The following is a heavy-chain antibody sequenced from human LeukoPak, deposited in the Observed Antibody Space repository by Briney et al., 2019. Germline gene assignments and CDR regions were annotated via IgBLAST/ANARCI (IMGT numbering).Heavy chain of an antibody. CDR2: LYHTGIT. CDR1: GGSVTSHY. D-gene: IGHD3-22*01. J-gene: IGHJ4*02. V-gene: IGHV4-59*02. CDR3: VRSVDYFDNTGPHMMFDY. Sequence: SDTLSLTCNVSGGSVTSHYWNWIRRPPGKGQEWIGYLYHTGITKYNPSLKSRVSMSVDTSKNQFFLKVNSVTAADTAVYHCVRSVDYFDNTGPHMMFDYWGQGSLVTVSS.